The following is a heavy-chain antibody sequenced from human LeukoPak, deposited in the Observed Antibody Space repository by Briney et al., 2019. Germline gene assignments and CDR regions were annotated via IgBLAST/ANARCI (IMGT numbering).Heavy chain of an antibody. CDR2: IRSKAYGGTT. Sequence: GGSLRLSCAASGLSFSSYAMGWVRQTPGKGLEWVGFIRSKAYGGTTEDAAPVKGRFAISRDDSKSIAYLQMNSLKTEDTAVYYCIRGGANSPFDYWGQGTLVTVSS. CDR1: GLSFSSYA. J-gene: IGHJ4*02. CDR3: IRGGANSPFDY. D-gene: IGHD1-1*01. V-gene: IGHV3-49*04.